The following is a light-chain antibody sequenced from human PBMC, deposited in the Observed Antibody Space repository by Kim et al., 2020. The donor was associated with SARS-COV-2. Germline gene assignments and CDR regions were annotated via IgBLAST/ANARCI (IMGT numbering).Light chain of an antibody. J-gene: IGKJ5*01. V-gene: IGKV1-9*01. CDR1: QGICNY. CDR2: AAS. Sequence: GSIGDRVTITCRANQGICNYLAWYQQKPGIAPKLLIYAASTLQSGVPSRFSGSGSGTEFTLTITSLQPEDFSTYYCQPLNSYPITFGQGTRLEIK. CDR3: QPLNSYPIT.